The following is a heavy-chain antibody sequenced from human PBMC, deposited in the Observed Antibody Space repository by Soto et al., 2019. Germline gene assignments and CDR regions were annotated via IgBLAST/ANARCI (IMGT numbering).Heavy chain of an antibody. J-gene: IGHJ4*02. CDR3: VREVPLSLN. CDR2: ISAYNGNT. Sequence: QVQLVQSGAEVKKPGASVKVSCKASGYTFTSYGITWVRQAPGQGLERMGWISAYNGNTSYAQRLQGRVTMTTDTSTSKGYMALWSPCTEDMALYYCVREVPLSLNWGQGALVSVSS. V-gene: IGHV1-18*03. CDR1: GYTFTSYG.